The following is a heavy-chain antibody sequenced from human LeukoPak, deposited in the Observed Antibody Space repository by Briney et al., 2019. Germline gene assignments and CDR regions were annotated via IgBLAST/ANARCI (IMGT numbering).Heavy chain of an antibody. J-gene: IGHJ4*02. D-gene: IGHD5-12*01. CDR3: ARYSGDDPSRD. CDR2: ISGSSDNT. Sequence: PGGSLRLSCEASGFTFSNYAMSWVRQAPGKGLEWVSSISGSSDNTNYADSVKGRFTISRDNARNSLYLQMNSLRAEDTAVYYCARYSGDDPSRDWGQGTLVTVSS. V-gene: IGHV3-23*01. CDR1: GFTFSNYA.